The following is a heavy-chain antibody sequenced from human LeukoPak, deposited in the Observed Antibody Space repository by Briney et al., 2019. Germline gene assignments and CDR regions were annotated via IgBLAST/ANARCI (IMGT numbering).Heavy chain of an antibody. J-gene: IGHJ4*02. D-gene: IGHD6-19*01. Sequence: LPGGSLRLSCAASGFTFSSYWMSWVRQAPGKGLEWVANIKQDGSEKYYVDSVKGRFTISRDNAKNSLYLQMSSLRAEDTAVYYCARRGIISGWYWAYYFDYWGQGTLVTVSS. V-gene: IGHV3-7*01. CDR1: GFTFSSYW. CDR3: ARRGIISGWYWAYYFDY. CDR2: IKQDGSEK.